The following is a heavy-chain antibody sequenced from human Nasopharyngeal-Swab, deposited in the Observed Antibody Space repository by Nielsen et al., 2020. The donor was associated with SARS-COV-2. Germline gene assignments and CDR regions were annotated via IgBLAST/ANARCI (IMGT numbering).Heavy chain of an antibody. CDR1: GFTFSSYA. CDR2: ISGSGGST. Sequence: GGSLRLSCAASGFTFSSYATSWVRQAPGKGLEWVSAISGSGGSTYYADSVKGRFTISRDNAKNSLYLQMNSLRSEDTAVYYCARVDIAAAGTWLFDYWGQGTLVTVSS. J-gene: IGHJ4*02. CDR3: ARVDIAAAGTWLFDY. D-gene: IGHD6-13*01. V-gene: IGHV3-23*01.